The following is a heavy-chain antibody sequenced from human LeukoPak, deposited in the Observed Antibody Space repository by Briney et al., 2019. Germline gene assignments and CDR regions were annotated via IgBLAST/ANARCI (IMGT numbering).Heavy chain of an antibody. D-gene: IGHD1-26*01. J-gene: IGHJ4*02. CDR1: GFTFSSYA. V-gene: IGHV3-23*01. CDR3: VRGIVGTGQFYFHH. CDR2: ISGSGGST. Sequence: PGGSLRLSCAASGFTFSSYAMSWVRQAPGKGLEWVSAISGSGGSTYYADSVKGRFTISRDNSKNTLYLQMNSLRAEDTAVYFCVRGIVGTGQFYFHHWGQGTLVTVSS.